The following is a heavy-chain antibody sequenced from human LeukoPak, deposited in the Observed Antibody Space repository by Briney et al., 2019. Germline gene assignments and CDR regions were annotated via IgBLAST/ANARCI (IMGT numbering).Heavy chain of an antibody. CDR1: GGSISSYY. CDR3: ARGNQAAAGTFDY. D-gene: IGHD6-13*01. CDR2: IYYSGST. Sequence: PSETLSLTCTVSGGSISSYYWSWIRQPPGKGLEWIGYIYYSGSTNYNPSLKSRVTISVDTSKNQFSLKLSSVTAADTAVYYCARGNQAAAGTFDYWGQGTLVTVSS. J-gene: IGHJ4*02. V-gene: IGHV4-59*01.